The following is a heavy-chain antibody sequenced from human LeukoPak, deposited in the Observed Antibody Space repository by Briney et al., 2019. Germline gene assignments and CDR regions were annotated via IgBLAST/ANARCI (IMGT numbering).Heavy chain of an antibody. CDR1: GFTFSDYY. J-gene: IGHJ4*02. CDR2: ISSSGNTI. CDR3: ARDPGFGEFFPGGLDY. Sequence: GGSLRLSCAASGFTFSDYYMNWVRQAPGKGLEWVSYISSSGNTIYYADSVKGRFTISRDNANNSLYLQMNSLRAEDTAVFYCARDPGFGEFFPGGLDYWGQGTLVTVSS. D-gene: IGHD3-10*01. V-gene: IGHV3-11*01.